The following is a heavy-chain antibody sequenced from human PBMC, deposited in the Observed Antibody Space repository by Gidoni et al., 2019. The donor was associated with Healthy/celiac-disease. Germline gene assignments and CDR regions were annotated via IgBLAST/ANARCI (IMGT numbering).Heavy chain of an antibody. J-gene: IGHJ4*02. V-gene: IGHV1-18*01. CDR3: AKGLRSFDF. D-gene: IGHD3-10*01. CDR1: GYSFSSYG. CDR2: ISPNNGNT. Sequence: QLVQSGGEVKKPGASVKVSCKASGYSFSSYGSSWLRQAPGQGLEWMGWISPNNGNTNYVLSFRGRVTMTADTSTNTAYMELRSLSSDDSAIYYCAKGLRSFDFWGQGTLVTVSS.